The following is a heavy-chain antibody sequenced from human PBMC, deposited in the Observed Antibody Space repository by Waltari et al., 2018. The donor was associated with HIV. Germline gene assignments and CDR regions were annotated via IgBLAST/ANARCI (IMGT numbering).Heavy chain of an antibody. CDR1: GGSFSGYY. Sequence: QVQLQQWGAGLLKPSETLSLTCAVYGGSFSGYYWSWIRQPPGKGLEWIGEINHSGSTNYNPSLKSRVTISVDTSKNQFSLKLSSVTAADTAVYYCARGRIVVVPAAMRYYYGMDVWGQGTTVTVSS. J-gene: IGHJ6*02. D-gene: IGHD2-2*01. CDR2: INHSGST. V-gene: IGHV4-34*01. CDR3: ARGRIVVVPAAMRYYYGMDV.